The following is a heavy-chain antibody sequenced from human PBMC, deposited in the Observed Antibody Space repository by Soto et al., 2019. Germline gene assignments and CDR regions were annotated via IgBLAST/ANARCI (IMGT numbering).Heavy chain of an antibody. D-gene: IGHD1-1*01. Sequence: QVHLVQSGAEVKKSGASVKVSCKGSGYDFTTYGITWVRQAPGQGLEWMAWISAHTGNTDYAQKLPGRVTVTRDTSTSTAYMELRSLRSDDTAVYYCARGRYGDYWGQGALVTVSS. V-gene: IGHV1-18*01. J-gene: IGHJ4*02. CDR3: ARGRYGDY. CDR1: GYDFTTYG. CDR2: ISAHTGNT.